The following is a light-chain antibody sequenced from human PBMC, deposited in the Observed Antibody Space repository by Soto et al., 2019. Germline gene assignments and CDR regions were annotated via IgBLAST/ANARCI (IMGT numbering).Light chain of an antibody. CDR1: SSNIGNNY. V-gene: IGLV1-51*02. J-gene: IGLJ1*01. Sequence: QSVLTQPPSVSAAPGQKVTISCSGSSSNIGNNYVSWYQQLPGTAPKLLIYENNKRRSGIPDRFSGSKSGTSATLGITGLQTGDEADYYCGTWDSSLSAGYVFGTGTKLTVL. CDR3: GTWDSSLSAGYV. CDR2: ENN.